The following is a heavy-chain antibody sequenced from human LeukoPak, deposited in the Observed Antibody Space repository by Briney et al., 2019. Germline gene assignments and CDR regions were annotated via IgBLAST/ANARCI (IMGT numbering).Heavy chain of an antibody. CDR3: TRDAAGLDY. Sequence: GGSLRLSCAASGFTFRNHWMHWVRQAPGKGLVWVSRIKSDGSVATYADSVKGRFTISRDNAKSTLYLQMNSLRGEDTAVYYCTRDAAGLDYWGQGTLSPSPQ. CDR2: IKSDGSVA. D-gene: IGHD1-14*01. J-gene: IGHJ4*02. CDR1: GFTFRNHW. V-gene: IGHV3-74*03.